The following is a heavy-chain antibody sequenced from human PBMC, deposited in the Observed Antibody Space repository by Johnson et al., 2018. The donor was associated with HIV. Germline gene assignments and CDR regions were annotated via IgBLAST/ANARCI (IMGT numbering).Heavy chain of an antibody. CDR1: GFTFSSYA. J-gene: IGHJ3*02. Sequence: QVQLVESGGGVVQPGRSLRLSCAASGFTFSSYAMHWVRQAPGKGLEWVAVISYDGSNKYYADSVKGRFTISRDNSKNTLYLQMNSLRAEDTAVYYCARVAQQLWLRGAFEIWGQGTMVTVSS. V-gene: IGHV3-30*04. CDR2: ISYDGSNK. D-gene: IGHD5-18*01. CDR3: ARVAQQLWLRGAFEI.